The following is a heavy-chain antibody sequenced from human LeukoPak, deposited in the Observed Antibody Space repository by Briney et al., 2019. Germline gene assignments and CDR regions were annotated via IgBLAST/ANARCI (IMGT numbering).Heavy chain of an antibody. D-gene: IGHD5-12*01. V-gene: IGHV4-4*07. Sequence: PSETLTLTCTVSGGPISSYYWSWIRQPAGKGLDGIGRMYTSGITNYNPSLKSRVTMSVDTSKNQFSLKLSSVTAADTAVYYCARDLRGYSGYESSYYYYYYMDVWGKGTTVTVSS. CDR1: GGPISSYY. J-gene: IGHJ6*03. CDR3: ARDLRGYSGYESSYYYYYYMDV. CDR2: MYTSGIT.